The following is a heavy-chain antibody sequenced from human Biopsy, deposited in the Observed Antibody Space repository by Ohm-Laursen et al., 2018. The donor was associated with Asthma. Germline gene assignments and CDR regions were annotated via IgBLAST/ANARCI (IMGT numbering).Heavy chain of an antibody. CDR3: ARFTASITIFGVVNNWFDP. CDR1: GGSMSSSSYY. Sequence: GTLSLTCTVSGGSMSSSSYYWGWIRQPPGKGLEWMGSISYTGSAYHNPSLKSRVTISVDTSKNQFSLKLSSVTAADTAVYYCARFTASITIFGVVNNWFDPWGQGTLVTVSS. CDR2: ISYTGSA. V-gene: IGHV4-39*01. J-gene: IGHJ5*02. D-gene: IGHD3-3*01.